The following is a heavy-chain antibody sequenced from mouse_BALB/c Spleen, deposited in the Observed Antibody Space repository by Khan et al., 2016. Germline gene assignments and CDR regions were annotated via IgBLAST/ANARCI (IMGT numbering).Heavy chain of an antibody. D-gene: IGHD1-1*02. J-gene: IGHJ3*01. Sequence: LVKTGASVKISCKASGYSFTGYYMHWVKQNHGKSLEWIGYISCYNGATSFNQKFKGKATFTVDTSSSTAYMQFNSLTSEDFAFDSSTGSVNMCNVVSWFACWLGETLATVSA. V-gene: IGHV1S34*01. CDR3: TGSVNMCNVVSWFAC. CDR1: GYSFTGYY. CDR2: ISCYNGAT.